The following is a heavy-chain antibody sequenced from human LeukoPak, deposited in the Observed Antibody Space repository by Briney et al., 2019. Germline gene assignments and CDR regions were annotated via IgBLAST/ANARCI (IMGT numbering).Heavy chain of an antibody. CDR3: ARNYGDYGPPDWFDP. J-gene: IGHJ5*02. CDR2: IIPIFDTT. D-gene: IGHD4-17*01. CDR1: GGTLSSYA. V-gene: IGHV1-69*06. Sequence: ASVKVSCKTSGGTLSSYAISWVRQAPGQGLEWMGGIIPIFDTTNYAQKFQGRVTITADKSTSTAYMELSSLRSEDTAVYYCARNYGDYGPPDWFDPWGQGTLVTVSS.